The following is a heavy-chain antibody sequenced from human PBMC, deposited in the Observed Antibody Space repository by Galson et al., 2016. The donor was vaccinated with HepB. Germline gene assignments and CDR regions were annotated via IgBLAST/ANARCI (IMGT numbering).Heavy chain of an antibody. CDR2: IYRSGST. V-gene: IGHV4-4*02. J-gene: IGHJ6*02. CDR3: ARGTYYDILTGYFGFFGMDV. D-gene: IGHD3-9*01. Sequence: SETLSLTCAVSGGSISSSHWWTWVRQPPGKGLEWIGEIYRSGSTNYNPSLKGPVPISVDKSKNQFSLKLSSVTAADTAVYYCARGTYYDILTGYFGFFGMDVWGQGTTVTVSS. CDR1: GGSISSSHW.